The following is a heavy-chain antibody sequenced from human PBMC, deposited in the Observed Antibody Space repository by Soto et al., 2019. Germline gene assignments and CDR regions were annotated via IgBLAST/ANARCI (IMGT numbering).Heavy chain of an antibody. Sequence: GGSLRLSCAASGFNFNSCWMAWVRQVPGKGLEWVGDIRPDGSEQFYVTSLKGRFSISRDNTDNSLFLRMNSLRVEDTGVYYCVRNPGSNNEWGAFDIWGQGTVVTVSS. CDR1: GFNFNSCW. J-gene: IGHJ3*02. V-gene: IGHV3-7*01. D-gene: IGHD1-26*01. CDR2: IRPDGSEQ. CDR3: VRNPGSNNEWGAFDI.